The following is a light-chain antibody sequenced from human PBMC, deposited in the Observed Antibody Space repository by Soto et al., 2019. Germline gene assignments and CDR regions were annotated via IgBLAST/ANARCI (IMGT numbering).Light chain of an antibody. Sequence: QSALTQPPSVSGSPGQSVTISCTGTSSDVGSYNRVSWYQQPPGTAPKLMIYEVSNRPSGVPDRFSGSKSGNTASLTISGLEAEAEAYYYCSSCTRSSTVVFGTGTKVTVL. CDR1: SSDVGSYNR. CDR3: SSCTRSSTVV. V-gene: IGLV2-18*02. J-gene: IGLJ1*01. CDR2: EVS.